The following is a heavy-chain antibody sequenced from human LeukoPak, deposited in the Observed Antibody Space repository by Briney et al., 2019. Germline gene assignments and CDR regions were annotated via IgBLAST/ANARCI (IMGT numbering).Heavy chain of an antibody. J-gene: IGHJ4*02. V-gene: IGHV3-21*01. Sequence: GGSLRLSCAASGFTFSSYSMNWVRQAPGKGLEWGSSISTTSDYIYYADSLKGRLTISRDNAKNSLYLQMNSLRAEDTAVYYCARGGIYSQGFDYWGQGTLVTVSS. CDR3: ARGGIYSQGFDY. CDR2: ISTTSDYI. D-gene: IGHD6-13*01. CDR1: GFTFSSYS.